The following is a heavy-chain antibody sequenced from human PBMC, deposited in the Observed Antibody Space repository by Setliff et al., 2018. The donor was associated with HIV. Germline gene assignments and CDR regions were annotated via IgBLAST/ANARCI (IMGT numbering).Heavy chain of an antibody. CDR3: ARDGGMGVYYMDV. Sequence: GGSLRLSCAASGFTFSDHYMDWVRQAPGKGLEWVGRSTNKDNSYTTTYAASVKGRFTISRDESKNSLYLQMNSLRAEDTAVYYCARDGGMGVYYMDVWGKGTTVTVS. V-gene: IGHV3-72*01. CDR2: STNKDNSYTT. CDR1: GFTFSDHY. J-gene: IGHJ6*03. D-gene: IGHD1-26*01.